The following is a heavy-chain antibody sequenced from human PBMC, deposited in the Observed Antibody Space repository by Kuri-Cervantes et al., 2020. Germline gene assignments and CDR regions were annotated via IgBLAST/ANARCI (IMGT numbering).Heavy chain of an antibody. CDR3: ARGYDFWSGSGNMDV. V-gene: IGHV3-23*01. J-gene: IGHJ6*03. CDR1: GFAFSHYA. Sequence: GGSLRLSCAASGFAFSHYAMSWVRQASGKGLEWVSDTSGTGACTYYTDSVKGRFTISRDNSKNTLFLQMNSLRAEDTAVYYCARGYDFWSGSGNMDVWGKGTTVTVSS. D-gene: IGHD3-3*01. CDR2: TSGTGACT.